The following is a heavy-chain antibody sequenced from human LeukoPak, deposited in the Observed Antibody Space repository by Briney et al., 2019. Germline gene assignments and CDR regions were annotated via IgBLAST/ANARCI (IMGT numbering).Heavy chain of an antibody. Sequence: PGCSLRLSCGASGFTLDYYAMSVVRQAPGKRLEWVSGISDNEGSTYYTDSVKGRFTISRDNTKNTVYLQMNNLRPDDTAVYFCASHHSFIPYWGHGTLVTVSS. CDR1: GFTLDYYA. J-gene: IGHJ4*01. CDR3: ASHHSFIPY. V-gene: IGHV3-23*01. CDR2: ISDNEGST. D-gene: IGHD5-18*01.